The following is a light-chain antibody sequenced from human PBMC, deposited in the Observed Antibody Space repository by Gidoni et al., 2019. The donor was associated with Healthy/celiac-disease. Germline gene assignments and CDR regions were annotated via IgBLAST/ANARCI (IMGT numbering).Light chain of an antibody. CDR2: WAS. V-gene: IGKV4-1*01. Sequence: LLLPQSPASLALSLGERATINCKSSQSVLYSSNNKNYLAWYQQKPGQPPKLLIYWASTRESGVPDRFSGSGSGTDFTLTISSLQAEDVAVYYCQQYYSTPLTFGGGTKVEIK. J-gene: IGKJ4*01. CDR3: QQYYSTPLT. CDR1: QSVLYSSNNKNY.